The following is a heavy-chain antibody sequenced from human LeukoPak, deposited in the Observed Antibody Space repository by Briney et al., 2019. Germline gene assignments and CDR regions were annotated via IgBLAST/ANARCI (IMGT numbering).Heavy chain of an antibody. Sequence: GGSLRLSCAASGFTFSSYAMSWVRQAPGKGLEWVSAISGSGGSTYYADSVKGRFTISRDNSKNTLYLQMNSLRAEDTAVYYCARSPSVWDGYPKIWGQGTLVTVSS. CDR2: ISGSGGST. V-gene: IGHV3-23*01. D-gene: IGHD5-12*01. CDR3: ARSPSVWDGYPKI. J-gene: IGHJ4*02. CDR1: GFTFSSYA.